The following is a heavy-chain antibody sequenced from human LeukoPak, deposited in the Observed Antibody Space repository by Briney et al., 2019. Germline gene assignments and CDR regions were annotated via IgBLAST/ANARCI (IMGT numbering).Heavy chain of an antibody. D-gene: IGHD2-21*02. CDR1: GYTFTSYG. V-gene: IGHV1-18*01. Sequence: GASVKVSCKASGYTFTSYGISWVRQAPGQGLEWMGWISAYNGNTNYAQKLQGRVTMTTDTSTSTAYMELRSLRSDDTAVYYCARDMRRFCGADCFPDYWGQGTLVTVSS. CDR3: ARDMRRFCGADCFPDY. CDR2: ISAYNGNT. J-gene: IGHJ4*02.